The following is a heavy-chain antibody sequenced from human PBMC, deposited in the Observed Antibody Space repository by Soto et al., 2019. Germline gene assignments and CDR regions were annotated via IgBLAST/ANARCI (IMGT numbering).Heavy chain of an antibody. CDR3: ARRDFYCGGDCYLFRY. J-gene: IGHJ4*02. CDR2: INHSGST. CDR1: GGSFSGYY. Sequence: QVQLQQWGAGLLKPSETLSLTCAVYGGSFSGYYWSWIRQPPGKGLEWIGEINHSGSTNYNPSLKSRVTISVDTSKNQFSLKLSSVTAADTAVYYCARRDFYCGGDCYLFRYWGQGTLVTVSS. V-gene: IGHV4-34*01. D-gene: IGHD2-21*02.